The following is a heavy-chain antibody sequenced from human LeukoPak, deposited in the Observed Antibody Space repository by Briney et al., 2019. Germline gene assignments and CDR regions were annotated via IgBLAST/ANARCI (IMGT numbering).Heavy chain of an antibody. CDR1: GGTFSSYA. CDR2: IIPIFGTA. J-gene: IGHJ4*02. Sequence: ASVKVSCKASGGTFSSYAISWVRQAPGQGLEWMGGIIPIFGTANYAQKFQGRVTITADESTSTAYMELSSLRSEDTAVYYCATWEDREYYLYWGQGTLVTVSS. D-gene: IGHD2/OR15-2a*01. V-gene: IGHV1-69*13. CDR3: ATWEDREYYLY.